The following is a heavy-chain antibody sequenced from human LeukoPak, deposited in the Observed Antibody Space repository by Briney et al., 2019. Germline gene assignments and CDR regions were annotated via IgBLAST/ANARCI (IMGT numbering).Heavy chain of an antibody. CDR1: GFTFSSYA. J-gene: IGHJ5*02. Sequence: GGSLRLSCAASGFTFSSYAMSWVRQAPGKGLEWVSVISAIGGSTYYADSVKGRFTISRDNFKNTLYLQLNSLRAEDTAVYYCARDFDSTTINWFDPWGQGTLVTVSP. D-gene: IGHD5-24*01. CDR2: ISAIGGST. CDR3: ARDFDSTTINWFDP. V-gene: IGHV3-23*01.